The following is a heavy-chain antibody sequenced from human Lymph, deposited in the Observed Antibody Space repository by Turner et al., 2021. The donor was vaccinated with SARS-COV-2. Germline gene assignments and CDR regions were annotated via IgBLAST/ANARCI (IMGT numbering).Heavy chain of an antibody. Sequence: EVQLVESGGGLVKPGGSLRLSCAASGFTFSTYSMNWVRQAPGKGLEWISSISSTSSYIYYADSVKGRFTISRDDAKNSLFLQMSSLRAEDTAVYYCARDIPTTADYFDCWGQGTLVTVSS. J-gene: IGHJ4*02. CDR1: GFTFSTYS. CDR3: ARDIPTTADYFDC. CDR2: ISSTSSYI. V-gene: IGHV3-21*01. D-gene: IGHD4-17*01.